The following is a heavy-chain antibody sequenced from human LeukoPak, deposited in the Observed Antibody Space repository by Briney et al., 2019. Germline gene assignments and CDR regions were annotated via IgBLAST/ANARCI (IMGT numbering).Heavy chain of an antibody. Sequence: SETLSLTCTVSGGSISGGNYYWTWIRQPAGKGLEWIGRFKTPETTNYNPPLKSRVTISVDTSKKQFSLKLSSVTAADTAVYYCARAKQWLVLASWIFDPWGQGTLVTVSS. D-gene: IGHD6-19*01. CDR1: GGSISGGNYY. CDR3: ARAKQWLVLASWIFDP. V-gene: IGHV4-61*02. J-gene: IGHJ5*02. CDR2: FKTPETT.